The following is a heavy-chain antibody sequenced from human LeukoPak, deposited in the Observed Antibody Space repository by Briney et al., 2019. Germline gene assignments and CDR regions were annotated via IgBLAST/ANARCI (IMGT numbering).Heavy chain of an antibody. Sequence: PVKVSCKASGGTFSSYAISWVRQAPGQGLEWMGRIIPILGIANYAQKFQGRVTITADKSTSTAYMELSSLRSEDTAVYYCARQEQLKAWNYYDSSGYPILDAFDIWGQGTMVTVSS. J-gene: IGHJ3*02. CDR1: GGTFSSYA. CDR3: ARQEQLKAWNYYDSSGYPILDAFDI. CDR2: IIPILGIA. D-gene: IGHD3-22*01. V-gene: IGHV1-69*04.